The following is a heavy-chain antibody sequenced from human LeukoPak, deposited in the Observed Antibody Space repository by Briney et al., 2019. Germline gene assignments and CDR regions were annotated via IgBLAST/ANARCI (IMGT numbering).Heavy chain of an antibody. Sequence: GGSLRLSCAASGFTFSSYAMSWVRQAPGKGLEWVSAISGSGGSTYYADSVEGRFTISRDNSKNTLYLQMNSLRAEDTAVYYCAKGYCSSTSCYNRFDPWGQGTLVTVSS. CDR1: GFTFSSYA. D-gene: IGHD2-2*02. J-gene: IGHJ5*02. CDR3: AKGYCSSTSCYNRFDP. V-gene: IGHV3-23*01. CDR2: ISGSGGST.